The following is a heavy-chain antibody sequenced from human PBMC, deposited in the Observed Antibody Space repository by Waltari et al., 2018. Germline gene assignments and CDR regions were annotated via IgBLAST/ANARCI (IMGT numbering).Heavy chain of an antibody. V-gene: IGHV1-69*01. D-gene: IGHD3-16*02. J-gene: IGHJ4*02. CDR2: IIPIFGTA. CDR3: ARGGGDYRLGGLSRYDY. Sequence: QVQLVQSGAEVKKPGSSVKVSCKASGGTFSSYAISWVRPAPGQGLEWMGGIIPIFGTANYEQKFQGRVTITADESTSTAYMELSSLRSEDTAVYYCARGGGDYRLGGLSRYDYWGQGTLVTVSS. CDR1: GGTFSSYA.